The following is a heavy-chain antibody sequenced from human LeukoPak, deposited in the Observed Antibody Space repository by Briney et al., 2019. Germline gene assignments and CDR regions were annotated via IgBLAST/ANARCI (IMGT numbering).Heavy chain of an antibody. V-gene: IGHV4-34*01. D-gene: IGHD1-26*01. CDR1: GGSFSGYY. CDR2: INHSGST. Sequence: SETLSLTCAVYGGSFSGYYWSWIRQPPGKGLEWIGEINHSGSTNYNTSLKSRVTISVDTSKNQFSLKLSSVTAADTAVYYCARFLYSGSQRHYFDYWGQGTLVTVSS. CDR3: ARFLYSGSQRHYFDY. J-gene: IGHJ4*02.